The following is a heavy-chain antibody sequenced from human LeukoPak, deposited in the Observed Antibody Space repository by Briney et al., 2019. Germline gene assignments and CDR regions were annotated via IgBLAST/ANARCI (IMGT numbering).Heavy chain of an antibody. J-gene: IGHJ4*02. CDR1: GFTFNNAW. D-gene: IGHD3-10*01. V-gene: IGHV3-15*01. CDR3: AKDRGSGSYYLKPYYFDY. Sequence: GGSLRLSCAASGFTFNNAWMSWVRQAPGKGLEWVGRIKSKTDGGTTDYAAPVKGRFTISRDDSKNTLYLQMNSLRAEDTAVYYCAKDRGSGSYYLKPYYFDYWGQGTLVTVSS. CDR2: IKSKTDGGTT.